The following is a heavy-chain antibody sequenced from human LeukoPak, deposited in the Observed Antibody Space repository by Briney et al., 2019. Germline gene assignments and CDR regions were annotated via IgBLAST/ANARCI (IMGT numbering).Heavy chain of an antibody. J-gene: IGHJ4*02. CDR2: IYYSGST. CDR3: AGLANYYDSSGYLH. D-gene: IGHD3-22*01. Sequence: SETLSLTCTVSGGSISSSSYYWGWIRQPPGKGLEWIGSIYYSGSTYYNPSLKSRVTISVDTSKNQFSLKLSSVTAADTAVYYCAGLANYYDSSGYLHWGQGTLVTVSS. V-gene: IGHV4-39*01. CDR1: GGSISSSSYY.